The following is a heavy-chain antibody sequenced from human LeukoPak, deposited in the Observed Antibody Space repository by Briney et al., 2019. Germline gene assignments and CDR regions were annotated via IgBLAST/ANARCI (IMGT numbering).Heavy chain of an antibody. CDR1: GYRFTDYW. CDR2: IYPGDSDS. V-gene: IGHV5-51*01. CDR3: ATQTLTTPLGPDYYDSSGQVWEH. J-gene: IGHJ1*01. D-gene: IGHD3-22*01. Sequence: GESLKISCKGSGYRFTDYWIAWVRQMPGKGLEWMGIIYPGDSDSRYSPSFQGQVTFSADKSISTAYLQWSSLKASDTAMYYCATQTLTTPLGPDYYDSSGQVWEHWGQGTLVTVSS.